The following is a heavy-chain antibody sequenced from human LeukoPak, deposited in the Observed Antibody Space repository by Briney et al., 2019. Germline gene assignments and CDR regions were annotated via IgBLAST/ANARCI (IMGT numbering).Heavy chain of an antibody. CDR1: GYSFTAYY. Sequence: ASVKVSCKTSGYSFTAYYIHWVRQAPGQGLELVGWINPNSGATNYAQKFQGRVTTTRDTSISTVYMDLNRLTSDDTAVYYCARVPGSFDYWGQGTLVTVSS. CDR2: INPNSGAT. J-gene: IGHJ4*02. V-gene: IGHV1-2*02. CDR3: ARVPGSFDY. D-gene: IGHD3-10*01.